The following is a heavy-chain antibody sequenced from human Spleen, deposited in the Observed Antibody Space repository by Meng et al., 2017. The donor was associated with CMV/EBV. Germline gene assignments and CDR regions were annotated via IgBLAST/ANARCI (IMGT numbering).Heavy chain of an antibody. V-gene: IGHV2-5*01. Sequence: SGPTLVKPTQTLTLTCTFSGFSLSTSGVAVGWIRQPPGKALEWLAVIYWNDDKRYSPSLKSRRTITKDTSKNQVVLTMTNMDPVDTATYYCAHRLDSSGYDDAFDIWGQGTMVTVSS. D-gene: IGHD3-22*01. CDR2: IYWNDDK. CDR1: GFSLSTSGVA. CDR3: AHRLDSSGYDDAFDI. J-gene: IGHJ3*02.